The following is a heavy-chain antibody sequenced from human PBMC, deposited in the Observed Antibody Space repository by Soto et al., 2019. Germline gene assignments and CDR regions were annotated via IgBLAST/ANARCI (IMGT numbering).Heavy chain of an antibody. J-gene: IGHJ5*02. D-gene: IGHD6-13*01. CDR1: GVSISTGGYY. CDR2: IYYTGNT. CDR3: AREVPQQLVLSWLDP. Sequence: QGQLQESGPGLLKPSQTLSLTCTVSGVSISTGGYYWSWVRQLPGKGLEWIGYIYYTGNTYYNPSLKSRVTISVDTSKNQFSLKLSSVTAADTAVFYWAREVPQQLVLSWLDPWGQGTLVTVSS. V-gene: IGHV4-31*03.